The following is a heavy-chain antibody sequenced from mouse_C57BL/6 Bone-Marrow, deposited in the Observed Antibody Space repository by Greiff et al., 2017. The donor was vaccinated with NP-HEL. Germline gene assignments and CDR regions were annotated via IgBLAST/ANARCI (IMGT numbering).Heavy chain of an antibody. CDR2: IYPRDGSP. CDR1: GYTFTSYD. D-gene: IGHD2-4*01. CDR3: ASIYYDYDVAMDY. J-gene: IGHJ4*01. Sequence: VKLVESGPELVKPGASVKLSCKASGYTFTSYDINWVKQRPGQGLEWIGWIYPRDGSPKYNEKFKGKATLTVDTSSSTAYMELHSLTSEDSAVYFCASIYYDYDVAMDYWGQGTSVTVSS. V-gene: IGHV1-85*01.